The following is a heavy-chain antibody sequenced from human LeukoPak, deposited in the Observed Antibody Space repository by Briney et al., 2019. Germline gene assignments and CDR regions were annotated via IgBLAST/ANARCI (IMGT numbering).Heavy chain of an antibody. CDR3: TRESKRSGWYDY. V-gene: IGHV3-43*02. D-gene: IGHD6-19*01. CDR2: ISGDGGST. CDR1: GFIFDDYA. Sequence: SGGSLRLSCAAPGFIFDDYAIHWVRRAPGKGLEWVSLISGDGGSTFYADSVKGRFTISRDNSKNSLSLQMSSLRSEDTALYYCTRESKRSGWYDYWGQGTLVTVSS. J-gene: IGHJ4*02.